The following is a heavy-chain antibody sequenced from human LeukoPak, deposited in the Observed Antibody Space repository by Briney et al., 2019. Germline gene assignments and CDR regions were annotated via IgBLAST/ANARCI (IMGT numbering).Heavy chain of an antibody. V-gene: IGHV4-61*02. CDR1: GGSISSGSYY. CDR3: ARDLDDY. Sequence: PSETLSLTCTVSGGSISSGSYYWSWIRQPAGKGLEWIGRIYTSGSTNYNPSLKSRVTISVDTSKNQFSLKLSSVTAADTAVYYCARDLDDYWGQGTLVTVSS. CDR2: IYTSGST. J-gene: IGHJ4*02.